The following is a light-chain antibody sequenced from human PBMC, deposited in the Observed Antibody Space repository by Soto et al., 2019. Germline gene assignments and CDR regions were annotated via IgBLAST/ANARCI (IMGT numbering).Light chain of an antibody. V-gene: IGKV3-15*01. CDR1: QSINSH. CDR2: GAT. Sequence: EIVMTQSPATLSVSQGERATLSCRASQSINSHLAWYQQRPGQAPRLLISGATTRATGIPARFSGSGSGTEFTLTVCSLQSEDVAAYYFQQYNNWPLTFGGGTKVEIK. CDR3: QQYNNWPLT. J-gene: IGKJ4*01.